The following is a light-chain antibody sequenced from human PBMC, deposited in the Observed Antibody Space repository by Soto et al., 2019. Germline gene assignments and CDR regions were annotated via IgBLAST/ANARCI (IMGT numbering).Light chain of an antibody. V-gene: IGKV3-11*01. Sequence: EIALTQSPATLSLSPGERATLSCRASQSVSRYLVWYQQKRGQAPRLLIYDASNRATGIPARFSGSGSGTDFTLTISSLEPEDVAVYYCQQRSKWPTFGGGTKVEIK. J-gene: IGKJ4*01. CDR2: DAS. CDR3: QQRSKWPT. CDR1: QSVSRY.